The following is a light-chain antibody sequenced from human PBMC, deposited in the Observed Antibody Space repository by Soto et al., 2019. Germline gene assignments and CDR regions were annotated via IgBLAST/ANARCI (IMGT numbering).Light chain of an antibody. CDR2: KNS. CDR3: AAWDDSLGGWV. J-gene: IGLJ3*02. Sequence: QSVMTQPPSASGTPGQRVTLSCSGSSSNIGSNYVYWYQQFPGTAPKLLIYKNSQRPSGVPDRFSGSKSGTSASLAISGLRSEDEADYYCAAWDDSLGGWVFGGGTQLTVL. V-gene: IGLV1-47*01. CDR1: SSNIGSNY.